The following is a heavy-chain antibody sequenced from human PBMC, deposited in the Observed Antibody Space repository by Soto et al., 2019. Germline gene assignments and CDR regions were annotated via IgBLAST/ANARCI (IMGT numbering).Heavy chain of an antibody. CDR2: IWYDGSNK. V-gene: IGHV3-33*01. CDR3: ARDLDDYDSSGYYPLPDY. CDR1: GFTFSSYA. D-gene: IGHD3-22*01. Sequence: GGSLRLSCAASGFTFSSYAMHWVRQAPGKGLEWVAVIWYDGSNKYYADSVKGRFTISRDNSKNTLYLQMNSLRAEDTAVYYCARDLDDYDSSGYYPLPDYWGQGTLVTVSS. J-gene: IGHJ4*02.